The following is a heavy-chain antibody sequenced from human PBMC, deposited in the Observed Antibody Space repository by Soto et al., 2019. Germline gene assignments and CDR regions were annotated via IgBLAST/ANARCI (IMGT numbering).Heavy chain of an antibody. D-gene: IGHD2-2*01. CDR3: ARDWDIVVVPAASDYYYYYGMDV. V-gene: IGHV4-4*07. CDR2: IYTSGST. J-gene: IGHJ6*02. CDR1: GGSISSYY. Sequence: SETLSLTCTVSGGSISSYYWSWIRQPAGKGLEWIGRIYTSGSTNYNPSLKSRGTMSVDTSKNQFSLKLSSVTAADTAVYYCARDWDIVVVPAASDYYYYYGMDVWGQGTTVTVS.